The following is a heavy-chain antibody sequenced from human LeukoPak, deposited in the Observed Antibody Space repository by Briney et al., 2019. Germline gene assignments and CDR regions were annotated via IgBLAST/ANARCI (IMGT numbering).Heavy chain of an antibody. CDR3: AHRRIAAAGYYYGMDV. D-gene: IGHD6-13*01. V-gene: IGHV2-5*01. CDR1: GGSISSYYW. Sequence: TLSLTCTVSGGSISSYYWSWIRQPPGKALEWLALIYWNDDKRYSPSLKSRLTITKDTSKNQVVLTMTNMDPVDTATYYCAHRRIAAAGYYYGMDVWGQGTTVTVSS. CDR2: IYWNDDK. J-gene: IGHJ6*02.